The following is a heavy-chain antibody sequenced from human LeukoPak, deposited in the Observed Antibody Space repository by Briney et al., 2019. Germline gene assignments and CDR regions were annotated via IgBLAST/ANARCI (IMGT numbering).Heavy chain of an antibody. D-gene: IGHD6-13*01. CDR1: GFTFSSYA. J-gene: IGHJ6*03. Sequence: GGSLRLSCAASGFTFSSYAMSWVRQAPGKGLEWVSAISGSGGSTYYADSVKGRFTISRDNSKNTLYLQMNSLRAEDTAVYYCAKCDEQLYYYYYMDVWSKGTTVTVSS. CDR3: AKCDEQLYYYYYMDV. V-gene: IGHV3-23*01. CDR2: ISGSGGST.